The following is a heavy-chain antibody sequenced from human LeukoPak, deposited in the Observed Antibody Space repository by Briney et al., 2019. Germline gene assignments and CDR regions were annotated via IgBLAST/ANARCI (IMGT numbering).Heavy chain of an antibody. Sequence: GGSLRLSCAASGFTFSSYWMHWVRQAPGKGLVWVSRIYSDGISTSYADSVKGRFTTSRDNAKNSLYLQMNSLRPEDTALYYCTKDSVAMVTTSDYWGQGTLVTVSS. D-gene: IGHD5-18*01. CDR2: IYSDGIST. CDR1: GFTFSSYW. J-gene: IGHJ4*02. CDR3: TKDSVAMVTTSDY. V-gene: IGHV3-74*01.